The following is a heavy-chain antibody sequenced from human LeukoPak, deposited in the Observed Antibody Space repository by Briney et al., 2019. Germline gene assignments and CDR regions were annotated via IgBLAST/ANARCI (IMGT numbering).Heavy chain of an antibody. D-gene: IGHD3-22*01. J-gene: IGHJ4*02. V-gene: IGHV3-23*01. CDR2: ISGSGGST. CDR3: ARALSKVVVITTTADY. CDR1: GFTFSSYA. Sequence: GGSLRLSCAASGFTFSSYAMSWVRQAPGKGLEWVSAISGSGGSTYYADSVKGRFTISRDNSKNTLYLQMNSLGAEDTAVYYCARALSKVVVITTTADYWGQGTLVTVSS.